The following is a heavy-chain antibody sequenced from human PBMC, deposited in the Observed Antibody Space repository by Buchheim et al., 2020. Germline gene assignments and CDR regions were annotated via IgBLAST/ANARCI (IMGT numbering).Heavy chain of an antibody. V-gene: IGHV4-34*01. D-gene: IGHD1-20*01. CDR1: GGSFSGYY. J-gene: IGHJ6*02. CDR3: ARGRSSITGTTRGYYYGMDV. Sequence: QVQLQQWGAGLLKPSETLSLTCAVYGGSFSGYYWSWIRQPPGKGLEWIGEINHSGSTNYNPSLKSRVTISVDTSKNQFSLKLRSVTAADTAVYYCARGRSSITGTTRGYYYGMDVWGQGTT. CDR2: INHSGST.